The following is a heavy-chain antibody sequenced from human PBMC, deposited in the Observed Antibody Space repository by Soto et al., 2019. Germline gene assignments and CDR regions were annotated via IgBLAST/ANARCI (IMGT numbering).Heavy chain of an antibody. J-gene: IGHJ4*02. CDR3: ARSRITGSTWTFDY. CDR1: GYSFTNYW. D-gene: IGHD1-20*01. Sequence: GESLKISCKGSGYSFTNYWIGWVRQMPGKGLEWMGIIYPGDSDTRYSPSFQGQVTISTDKSISTAYLQWSSLRASDGAMYYCARSRITGSTWTFDYWGQGTLVTVSS. CDR2: IYPGDSDT. V-gene: IGHV5-51*01.